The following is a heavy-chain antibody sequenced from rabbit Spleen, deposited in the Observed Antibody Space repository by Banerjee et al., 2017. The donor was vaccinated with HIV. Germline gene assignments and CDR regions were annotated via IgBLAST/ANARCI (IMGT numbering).Heavy chain of an antibody. CDR1: GIDLMSIA. Sequence: QEQLVESGGGLVQPGGSLTLSCKASGIDLMSIAMSWVRQAPGKGLEWIGDIYPVFGITNYANWVKGRFTISSDNAQNTVDLQMNSLTPADTATYFCASNHPYGSSSGDDFLFDLWGPGTLVTVS. D-gene: IGHD1-1*01. V-gene: IGHV1S47*01. CDR2: IYPVFGIT. CDR3: ASNHPYGSSSGDDFLFDL. J-gene: IGHJ4*01.